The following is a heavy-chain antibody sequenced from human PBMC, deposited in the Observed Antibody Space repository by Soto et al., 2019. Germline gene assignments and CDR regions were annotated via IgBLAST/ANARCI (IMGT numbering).Heavy chain of an antibody. CDR3: AKADHYDSSGYYDY. CDR2: ISYDGGNQ. Sequence: GGSLRLSCEASGFTLSSYPMHWVRQAPGKGLEWVTVISYDGGNQYYADSVKGRFTISRDNSKNTLYLQMNSLRAEDTAVYYCAKADHYDSSGYYDYWGQGTLVTVSS. CDR1: GFTLSSYP. V-gene: IGHV3-30-3*01. D-gene: IGHD3-22*01. J-gene: IGHJ4*02.